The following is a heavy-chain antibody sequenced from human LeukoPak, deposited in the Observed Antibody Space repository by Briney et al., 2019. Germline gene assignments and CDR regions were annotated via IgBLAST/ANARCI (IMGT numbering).Heavy chain of an antibody. CDR1: GFMFSNSW. D-gene: IGHD3-10*01. J-gene: IGHJ4*02. CDR2: IKQDGSEK. V-gene: IGHV3-7*01. CDR3: ARVKDSYYYGSGSRAPDY. Sequence: GGSLRLSCVGPGFMFSNSWMSWVRQAPGKGLEWVANIKQDGSEKYYVDSVKGRFTISRDNAKNSLYLQMNSLRAEDTAVYYCARVKDSYYYGSGSRAPDYWGQGTLVTVSS.